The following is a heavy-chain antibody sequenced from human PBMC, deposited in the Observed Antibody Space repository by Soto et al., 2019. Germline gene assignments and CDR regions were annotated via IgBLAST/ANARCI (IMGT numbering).Heavy chain of an antibody. CDR2: ISYDGSNK. CDR3: AREIRSGYYDYYYYGMDV. J-gene: IGHJ6*02. D-gene: IGHD3-3*01. Sequence: GGSLRLSCAASGFTFSSYAMHWVRQAPGKGLEWVAVISYDGSNKYYADSVKGRFTISRDNSQNTLYLQMNSLRAEDTAVYYCAREIRSGYYDYYYYGMDVWGQGTTVTVSS. CDR1: GFTFSSYA. V-gene: IGHV3-30-3*01.